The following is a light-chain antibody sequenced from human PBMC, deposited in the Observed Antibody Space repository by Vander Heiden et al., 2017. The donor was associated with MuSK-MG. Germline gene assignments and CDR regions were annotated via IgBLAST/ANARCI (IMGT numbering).Light chain of an antibody. CDR3: QSHDSSLSGDVV. V-gene: IGLV1-40*01. Sequence: QSVLTQPPSVSGAPGQRVTISCTGSSSNIGAGYDVHWYQQLPGTAPKLLIYGNTNRPSGVPDRCSGSKSGTSASLAITGLQAEDEADYYCQSHDSSLSGDVVFGGGTKLSVL. CDR2: GNT. CDR1: SSNIGAGYD. J-gene: IGLJ2*01.